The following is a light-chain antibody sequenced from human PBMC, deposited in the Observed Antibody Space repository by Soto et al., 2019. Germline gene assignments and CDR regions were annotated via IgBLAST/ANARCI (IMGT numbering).Light chain of an antibody. J-gene: IGKJ2*01. CDR1: QNIYTF. Sequence: DVQMTQSPSSLSASVGDRVTITCRASQNIYTFLHWYQQKPGEAPKLLIYAASNLASGVPSRFSGRGPGTDFNFTIGSLQPEDFATYYCQQTYSTPRTFGQGTKVDIK. CDR2: AAS. V-gene: IGKV1-39*01. CDR3: QQTYSTPRT.